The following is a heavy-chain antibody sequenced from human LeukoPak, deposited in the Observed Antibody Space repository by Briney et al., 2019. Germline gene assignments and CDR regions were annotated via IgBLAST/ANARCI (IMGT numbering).Heavy chain of an antibody. V-gene: IGHV3-30-3*01. Sequence: PGGSLRLSCAASGFTFSSYAMHWVRQAPGKGLEWVAVISYDGSNKYYADSVKGRFTISRDNSKNTLYLQMNSLRAEDTAVYYCARAVTTRTSLDYWGQGTLVTVSS. J-gene: IGHJ4*02. CDR2: ISYDGSNK. CDR3: ARAVTTRTSLDY. CDR1: GFTFSSYA. D-gene: IGHD4-17*01.